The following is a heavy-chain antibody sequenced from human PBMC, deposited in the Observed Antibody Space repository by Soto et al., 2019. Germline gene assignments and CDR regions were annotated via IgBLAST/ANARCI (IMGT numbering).Heavy chain of an antibody. Sequence: GGSLRLSCAASGFTVSSNYMSWVRQAPGKGLEWVSVIYSGGSTYYADSVKGRFTISRDNSKNTLYLQMNSLRAEDTAVYYRARDRVQTGGYYGMDVWGQGATVTVSS. CDR3: ARDRVQTGGYYGMDV. V-gene: IGHV3-53*01. CDR1: GFTVSSNY. J-gene: IGHJ6*02. D-gene: IGHD3-16*01. CDR2: IYSGGST.